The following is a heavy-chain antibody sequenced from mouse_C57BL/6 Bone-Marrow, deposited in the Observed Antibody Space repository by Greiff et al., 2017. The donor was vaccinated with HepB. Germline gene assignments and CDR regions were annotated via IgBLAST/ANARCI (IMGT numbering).Heavy chain of an antibody. CDR1: GFTFSDYG. D-gene: IGHD2-3*01. J-gene: IGHJ1*03. CDR3: ARGYYVYWYFDV. CDR2: ISSGSSTI. Sequence: DVKLVESGGGLVKPGGSLKLSCAASGFTFSDYGMHWVRQAPEKGLEWVAYISSGSSTIYYADTVKGRFTISRDNAKNTLFLQMTSLRSEDTAMYYCARGYYVYWYFDVWGTGTTVTVSS. V-gene: IGHV5-17*01.